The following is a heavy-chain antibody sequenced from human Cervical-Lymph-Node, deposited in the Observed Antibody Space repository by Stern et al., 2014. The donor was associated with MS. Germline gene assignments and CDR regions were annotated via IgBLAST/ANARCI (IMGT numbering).Heavy chain of an antibody. J-gene: IGHJ4*02. CDR2: ITWDGGST. Sequence: EVQLLESGGAVVQPGGSLRLSCAASGFTFDGYTMHWVLQAPGKGLEWVSLITWDGGSTSYAASVKGRFTISRDNSKNSLYLQMDSLRTEDTAFYYCAKDQNSGTFDYWGQGTLVAVSS. CDR1: GFTFDGYT. CDR3: AKDQNSGTFDY. D-gene: IGHD1-14*01. V-gene: IGHV3-43*01.